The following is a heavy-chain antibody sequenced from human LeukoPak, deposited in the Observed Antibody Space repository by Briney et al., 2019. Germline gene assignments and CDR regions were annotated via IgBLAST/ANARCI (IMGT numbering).Heavy chain of an antibody. CDR3: AKGPSRYYDSSGYFWFDY. CDR2: ISYDGSNK. Sequence: GGSLRLSCAASGFTFSSYGMHWVRQAPGKGLEWVAVISYDGSNKYYADSVKGRFTISRDNSKNTLYLQMNSLRAEDTAVYYCAKGPSRYYDSSGYFWFDYWGQGTLVTVSS. D-gene: IGHD3-22*01. J-gene: IGHJ4*02. V-gene: IGHV3-30*18. CDR1: GFTFSSYG.